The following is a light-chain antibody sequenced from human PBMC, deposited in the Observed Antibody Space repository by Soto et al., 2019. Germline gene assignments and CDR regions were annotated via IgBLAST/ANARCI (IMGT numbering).Light chain of an antibody. V-gene: IGLV1-44*01. Sequence: QSVLTQPPSASGTPGQRVTISCSGSSSNIGSNTVNWYQQLPGTAPKLLIYSNSQRPSGVPDRFSGSKSGTSASLAISGLQSEDEADYYCAAWDDSLYGAVFGGGTQLTVL. CDR3: AAWDDSLYGAV. J-gene: IGLJ7*01. CDR2: SNS. CDR1: SSNIGSNT.